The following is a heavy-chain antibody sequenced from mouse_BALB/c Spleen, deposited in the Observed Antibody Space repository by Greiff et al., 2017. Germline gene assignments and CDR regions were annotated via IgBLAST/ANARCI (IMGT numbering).Heavy chain of an antibody. V-gene: IGHV5-6-4*01. J-gene: IGHJ4*01. D-gene: IGHD2-2*01. CDR2: ISSGGSYT. Sequence: DVKLVESGGGLVKPGGSLKLSCAASGFTFSSYTMSWVRQTPEKRLEWVATISSGGSYTYYPDSVKGRFTISRDNAKNNLYLQMSSVKSEDTAMYYCTRGGNDGRDAMDYWGQGTSVTVSS. CDR3: TRGGNDGRDAMDY. CDR1: GFTFSSYT.